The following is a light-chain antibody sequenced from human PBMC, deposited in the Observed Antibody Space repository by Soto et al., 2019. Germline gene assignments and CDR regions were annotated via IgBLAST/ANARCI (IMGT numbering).Light chain of an antibody. Sequence: IVMTQSPLSLPVTPGESASISCRSSQSLLHSNGYSYLDWYLQKPGQSPQLLISLAYYRADGVPDRFSGSGSGTDFTLKISRVEADDVGLYYCMQALQTPPYTFGQGTKLEI. V-gene: IGKV2-28*01. CDR3: MQALQTPPYT. CDR2: LAY. CDR1: QSLLHSNGYSY. J-gene: IGKJ2*01.